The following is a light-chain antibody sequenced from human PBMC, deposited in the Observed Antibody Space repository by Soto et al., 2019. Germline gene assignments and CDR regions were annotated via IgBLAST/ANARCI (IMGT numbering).Light chain of an antibody. V-gene: IGKV1-9*01. CDR1: LAITNN. Sequence: DIHLTQSLSSLSASVGDRVTITCRAGLAITNNLAWYQQKPGNPPRLLIYEETTLHSGVPSRFSGRKVGTQFILTIDSLQPEDFATYYCQQVKSYPRTFGGGTKVDIK. CDR3: QQVKSYPRT. CDR2: EET. J-gene: IGKJ4*01.